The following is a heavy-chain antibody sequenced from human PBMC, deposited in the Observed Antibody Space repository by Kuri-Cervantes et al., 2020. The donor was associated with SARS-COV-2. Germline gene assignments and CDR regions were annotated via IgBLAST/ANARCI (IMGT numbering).Heavy chain of an antibody. V-gene: IGHV1-58*01. Sequence: SVKVSCKASGFTFTSSAVQWVRQARGQRLEWIGWIVVGSGNTNYAQKFQERVTITRDMSTSTAYMELSSLRSEDTAVYYCAKDREVHDYGGSFDYWGQGTLVTVSS. CDR1: GFTFTSSA. CDR2: IVVGSGNT. CDR3: AKDREVHDYGGSFDY. D-gene: IGHD4-17*01. J-gene: IGHJ4*02.